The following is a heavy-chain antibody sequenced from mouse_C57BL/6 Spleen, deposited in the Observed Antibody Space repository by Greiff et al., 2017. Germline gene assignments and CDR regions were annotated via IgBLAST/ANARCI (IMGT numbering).Heavy chain of an antibody. V-gene: IGHV1-54*01. CDR1: GYTFTNYL. J-gene: IGHJ2*01. Sequence: QVQLQQSGAELVRPGTSVKVSCKASGYTFTNYLIEWVKQRPGQGLEWIGVINPGSGGTNYNEKFKGKATLTADKSSSTAYMQRSSLTSDDAVFYFCARGGDPYYFDYWGQGTTLTVSS. D-gene: IGHD2-13*01. CDR3: ARGGDPYYFDY. CDR2: INPGSGGT.